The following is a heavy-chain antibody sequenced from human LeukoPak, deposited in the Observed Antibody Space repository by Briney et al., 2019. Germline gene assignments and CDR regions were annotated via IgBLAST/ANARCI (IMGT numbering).Heavy chain of an antibody. CDR1: GYSFTNYW. V-gene: IGHV5-51*01. D-gene: IGHD6-13*01. J-gene: IGHJ4*02. CDR2: IYPGDSDT. Sequence: GESLKISCKGSGYSFTNYWIGWVRQIPGKGLEWMGIIYPGDSDTRYSPSFQGQVPLSVDKSISTAYLQWSSRKASDTAMYYCAGSSGIAAANSFDYWGEGTLVTVSS. CDR3: AGSSGIAAANSFDY.